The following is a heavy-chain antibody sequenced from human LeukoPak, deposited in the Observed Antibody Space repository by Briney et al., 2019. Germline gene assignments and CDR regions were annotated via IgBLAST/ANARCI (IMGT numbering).Heavy chain of an antibody. Sequence: GDSLRLSCAASGFTFSSYSMNWVRQAPRKGLEWVSSITGSSSYIHYADSVKGRFTISRDNAKNSLYLQMNSLRAEDTAVYYCARGFADFVWGSYPSSYWGQGILVTVSS. CDR2: ITGSSSYI. D-gene: IGHD3-16*02. J-gene: IGHJ4*02. CDR1: GFTFSSYS. CDR3: ARGFADFVWGSYPSSY. V-gene: IGHV3-21*01.